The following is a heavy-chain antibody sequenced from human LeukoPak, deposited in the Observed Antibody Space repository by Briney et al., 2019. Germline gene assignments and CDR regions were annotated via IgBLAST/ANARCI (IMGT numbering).Heavy chain of an antibody. CDR3: AKDYYYYYFMDV. V-gene: IGHV3-7*03. Sequence: GGSLRLSCAASGFTFSCYWMSWVRQAPGKGLEWVANIKKDGSEKYYVDSVKGRFTISRDNSKNTLYLQMNSLRAEDTAVYYCAKDYYYYYFMDVWGKGTTVTISS. CDR1: GFTFSCYW. J-gene: IGHJ6*03. CDR2: IKKDGSEK.